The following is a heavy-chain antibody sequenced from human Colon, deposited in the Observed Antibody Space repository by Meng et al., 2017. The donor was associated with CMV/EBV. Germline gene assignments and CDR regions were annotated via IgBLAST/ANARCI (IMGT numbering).Heavy chain of an antibody. CDR2: ISPHSART. D-gene: IGHD2-21*01. V-gene: IGHV1-18*01. Sequence: ASVKVSCKASGYNFSNYGINWVRQAPGQGLEWMGWISPHSARTNYAENLQGRVTMTTETSTATAYMELKSLTSDDTAVYYCAKEKAIVCVIPTDAFDNWGQGTMVTVSS. CDR3: AKEKAIVCVIPTDAFDN. J-gene: IGHJ3*02. CDR1: GYNFSNYG.